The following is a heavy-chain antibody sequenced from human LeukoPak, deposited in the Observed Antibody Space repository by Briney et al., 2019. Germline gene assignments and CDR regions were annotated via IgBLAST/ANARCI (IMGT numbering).Heavy chain of an antibody. CDR3: ARETYYDFWSGHRPGYFDL. CDR1: GGSISSYY. Sequence: PSETLSLTCTVSGGSISSYYWSWIRQPPGKGLEWIGSIYHSGSTYYNPSLKSRVTISVDTSKNQFSLKLSSVTAADTAVYYCARETYYDFWSGHRPGYFDLWGRGTLVTVSS. D-gene: IGHD3-3*01. CDR2: IYHSGST. J-gene: IGHJ2*01. V-gene: IGHV4-38-2*02.